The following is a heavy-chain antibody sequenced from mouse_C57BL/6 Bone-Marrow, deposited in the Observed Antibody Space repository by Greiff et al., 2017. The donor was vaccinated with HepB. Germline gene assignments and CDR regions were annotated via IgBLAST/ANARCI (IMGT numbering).Heavy chain of an antibody. CDR2: SRNKANDYTT. CDR3: ARDADGLSYFDY. J-gene: IGHJ2*01. D-gene: IGHD3-1*01. Sequence: EVKLMESGGGLVQSGRSLRLSCATSGFTFSDFYMEWVRHAPGKGLEWIAASRNKANDYTTEYSASVKGRFIVSRDTSQSILYLQMNALRAEDTAIYYCARDADGLSYFDYWGQGTTLTVSS. CDR1: GFTFSDFY. V-gene: IGHV7-1*01.